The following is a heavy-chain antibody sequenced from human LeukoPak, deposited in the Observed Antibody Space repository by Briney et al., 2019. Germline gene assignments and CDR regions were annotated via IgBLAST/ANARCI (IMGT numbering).Heavy chain of an antibody. CDR2: IYYSGST. V-gene: IGHV4-39*01. CDR3: ARSTRGNYYYYMDV. CDR1: GGSISSSSYY. J-gene: IGHJ6*03. Sequence: SETLSLTCTVSGGSISSSSYYWGWIRQPPGKGLEWIGSIYYSGSTYYNPSLKSRVTISVDTSKNQFSLKLSSVTAADTAVYYCARSTRGNYYYYMDVWGKGTTVTVSS.